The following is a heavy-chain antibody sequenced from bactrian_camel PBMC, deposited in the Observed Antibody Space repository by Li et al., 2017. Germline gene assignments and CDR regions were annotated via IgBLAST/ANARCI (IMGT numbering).Heavy chain of an antibody. Sequence: HVQLVESGGGSVQPGGSLTLSCAAGRYTYKRNCMGWFRQRPGKDRKGVAVLWIGGATTTYADSVKGRFTISRDNAKNTLPLQMGSLKPEDTAMHYCAAGRYPCEFDIKGQGTQVTVS. CDR2: LWIGGATT. J-gene: IGHJ4*01. V-gene: IGHV3S1*01. D-gene: IGHD3*01. CDR1: RYTYKRNC.